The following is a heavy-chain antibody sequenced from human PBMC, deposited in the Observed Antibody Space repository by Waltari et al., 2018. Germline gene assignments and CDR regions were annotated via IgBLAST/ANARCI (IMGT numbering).Heavy chain of an antibody. J-gene: IGHJ4*02. V-gene: IGHV3-21*02. CDR1: GFIFSVRR. Sequence: EVRLVESGGGLVRPGGSLKLSCATSGFIFSVRRMAWVRQAPGKGLEWVSSISSRSHYIYYAEAVRGRFTISRDNARNSVYLQMDSLRVGDTALYYCVSDLRESRYMNFYDQWGLGTLVTVSS. CDR3: VSDLRESRYMNFYDQ. D-gene: IGHD3-9*01. CDR2: ISSRSHYI.